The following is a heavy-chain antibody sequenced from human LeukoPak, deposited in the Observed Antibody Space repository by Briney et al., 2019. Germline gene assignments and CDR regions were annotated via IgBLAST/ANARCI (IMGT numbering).Heavy chain of an antibody. D-gene: IGHD6-13*01. V-gene: IGHV1-8*03. CDR3: ARDLQGSSWYGYYYYYMDV. J-gene: IGHJ6*03. CDR1: GYTFTSYD. Sequence: GASVKVSCKASGYTFTSYDINWVRQATGQGLEWMGWMNPNSGNTGYAQKFQGRVTITRNTSISTAYMELSSLRSEDTAVYYCARDLQGSSWYGYYYYYMDVWGKGTTVTVSS. CDR2: MNPNSGNT.